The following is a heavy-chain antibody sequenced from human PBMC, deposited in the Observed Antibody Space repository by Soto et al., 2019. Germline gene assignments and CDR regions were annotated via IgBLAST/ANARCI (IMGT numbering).Heavy chain of an antibody. CDR2: ISVDEGET. J-gene: IGHJ5*02. CDR1: GYTFVTYG. CDR3: AREPRILTDSSRGGGLDP. D-gene: IGHD6-13*01. V-gene: IGHV1-18*01. Sequence: QVPLVQSGPEVKKPGASVNVSCKASGYTFVTYGITWVRQAPGQGLEWMAWISVDEGETNYAQKFQDRVTRTTDTYRTKAYSELRGLRSDDTAVDSCAREPRILTDSSRGGGLDPWGQGTLVTVSS.